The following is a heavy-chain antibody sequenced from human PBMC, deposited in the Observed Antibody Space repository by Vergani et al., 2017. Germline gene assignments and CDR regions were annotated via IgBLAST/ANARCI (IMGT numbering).Heavy chain of an antibody. CDR3: ARVVKSIAAAGGYNWFDP. J-gene: IGHJ5*02. Sequence: QLQLQESGPGLVKPSETLSLTCAVYGGSFSGYYWSWIRQPPGKGLEWIGEINHSGSTNYNPSLKSRVTISVDTSKNQFSLKLSSVTAADTAVYYCARVVKSIAAAGGYNWFDPWGQGTLVTVSS. CDR2: INHSGST. CDR1: GGSFSGYY. V-gene: IGHV4-34*01. D-gene: IGHD6-13*01.